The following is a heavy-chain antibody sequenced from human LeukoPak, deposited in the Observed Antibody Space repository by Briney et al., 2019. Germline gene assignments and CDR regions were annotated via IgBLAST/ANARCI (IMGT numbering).Heavy chain of an antibody. CDR2: ISGSGGST. CDR1: GFTFSSYA. D-gene: IGHD3-10*01. Sequence: GGSLRLSCAASGFTFSSYAMSWVRQAPGKGLEWVSAISGSGGSTYYADSVKGRFTISRDNSKNTLYLQMNSLRAEDTAVYYCARSHYYGSGSYPLGYWGQGTLVTVSS. J-gene: IGHJ4*02. V-gene: IGHV3-23*01. CDR3: ARSHYYGSGSYPLGY.